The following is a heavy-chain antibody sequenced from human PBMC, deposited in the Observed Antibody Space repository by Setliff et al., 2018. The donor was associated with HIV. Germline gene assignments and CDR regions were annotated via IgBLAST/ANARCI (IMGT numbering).Heavy chain of an antibody. Sequence: SETLSLTCTVSGGSISHSQWSWIRQPPGKGLEWMGYVWDNGPTKYTPPLESRATISLHTSKNQCSLKLSSLTAADTPVYYGATYWGGEGGGGYWGQGTLVTVSS. CDR3: ATYWGGEGGGGY. CDR2: VWDNGPT. J-gene: IGHJ4*02. CDR1: GGSISHSQ. V-gene: IGHV4-59*08. D-gene: IGHD3-16*01.